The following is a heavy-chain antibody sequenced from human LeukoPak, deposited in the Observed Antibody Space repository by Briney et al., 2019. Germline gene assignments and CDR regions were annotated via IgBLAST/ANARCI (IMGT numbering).Heavy chain of an antibody. D-gene: IGHD6-19*01. CDR3: TRGSSGWYSDAFDI. V-gene: IGHV3-49*04. Sequence: GGSLRLSCTASGFTFCDYAMSWVRQAPGKGLEWVGFIRSKAYGGTTEYAASVKGRFTISRDDSKSIAYLQMNSLKTEDTAVYYCTRGSSGWYSDAFDIWGQGTMVTVSS. CDR2: IRSKAYGGTT. CDR1: GFTFCDYA. J-gene: IGHJ3*02.